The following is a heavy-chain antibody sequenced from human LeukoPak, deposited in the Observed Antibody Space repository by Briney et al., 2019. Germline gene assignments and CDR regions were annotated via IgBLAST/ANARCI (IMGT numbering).Heavy chain of an antibody. V-gene: IGHV3-30*04. J-gene: IGHJ4*01. CDR1: GFTFSNFA. CDR3: ARGAHYHDDYGGYFNY. CDR2: ISYDGSNK. Sequence: GGSLSLSCAASGFTFSNFAMHWVRQAPGKGLEWVAVISYDGSNKYYADSVKGRFTICRDNYKHMLYLQMNGMRADDPALYYCARGAHYHDDYGGYFNYCGQGTLVTVPS. D-gene: IGHD3-22*01.